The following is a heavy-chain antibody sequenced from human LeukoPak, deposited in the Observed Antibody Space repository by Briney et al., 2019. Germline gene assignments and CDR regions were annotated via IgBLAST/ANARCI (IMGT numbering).Heavy chain of an antibody. CDR2: IYPDDSDT. V-gene: IGHV5-51*01. J-gene: IGHJ6*03. D-gene: IGHD2-8*01. Sequence: GESLKIFCKGSGYSFTSYWIGWVRQMPGKGLEWMGIIYPDDSDTRYRPSFEGQVIISVDKSISTAYLQWSSLKASDTATYYCARHGHCTNGVCYSNYYYYMDVWGKGTTVTVSS. CDR3: ARHGHCTNGVCYSNYYYYMDV. CDR1: GYSFTSYW.